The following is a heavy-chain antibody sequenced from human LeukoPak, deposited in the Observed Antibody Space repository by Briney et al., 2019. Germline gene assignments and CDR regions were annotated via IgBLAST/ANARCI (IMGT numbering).Heavy chain of an antibody. CDR3: ARDGGAIVGATGIDY. CDR1: GGSISSSSYY. J-gene: IGHJ4*02. CDR2: IYYSGST. D-gene: IGHD1-26*01. Sequence: SETLSLTCTVSGGSISSSSYYWGWIRQPPGKGLEWIGSIYYSGSTYYNPSLKSRVTISVDTSQNQFSLKLSSVTAADTAVYYCARDGGAIVGATGIDYWGQGTLVTVSS. V-gene: IGHV4-39*07.